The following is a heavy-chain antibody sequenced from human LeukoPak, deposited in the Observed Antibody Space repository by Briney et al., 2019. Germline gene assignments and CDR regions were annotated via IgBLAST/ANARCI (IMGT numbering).Heavy chain of an antibody. D-gene: IGHD4-17*01. CDR2: IYYSGST. V-gene: IGHV4-59*08. J-gene: IGHJ6*02. Sequence: SETLSLTCTVSGDSISSYYWSWIRQPPGKGLEWIGYIYYSGSTNTNPSLKSRVTISIDTSKYQFSLKLSSVTAADTAVYYCARHAAYGDYVGEDYDLDVWGQGTTVTVSS. CDR1: GDSISSYY. CDR3: ARHAAYGDYVGEDYDLDV.